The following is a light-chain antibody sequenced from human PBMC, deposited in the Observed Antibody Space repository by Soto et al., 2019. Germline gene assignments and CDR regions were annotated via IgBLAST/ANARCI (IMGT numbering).Light chain of an antibody. J-gene: IGLJ3*02. CDR2: EVS. CDR3: CSYAGNNTLV. Sequence: QSALTQPASVSGSPGQSITISCTGTCSNVGSYNFVSWYRQYAGKAPELIIYEVSQRPSTFFNRFSGSKSGNTASLTVSGLQSDDEADYYCCSYAGNNTLVFGGGTKLTVL. V-gene: IGLV2-23*02. CDR1: CSNVGSYNF.